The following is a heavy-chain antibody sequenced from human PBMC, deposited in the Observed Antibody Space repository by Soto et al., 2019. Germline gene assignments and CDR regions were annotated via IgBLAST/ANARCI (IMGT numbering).Heavy chain of an antibody. D-gene: IGHD1-1*01. CDR1: GGSFSGYY. J-gene: IGHJ6*03. Sequence: PSETLSLTCAVYGGSFSGYYWSWIRQPPGNGLEWIGEINHGGSTNYNPSLKSRVTISVDTSKNQSSLKLSSVTAADTAVYYCARGTGTTRYYYYYYMDVWGKGTTVTVSS. V-gene: IGHV4-34*01. CDR3: ARGTGTTRYYYYYYMDV. CDR2: INHGGST.